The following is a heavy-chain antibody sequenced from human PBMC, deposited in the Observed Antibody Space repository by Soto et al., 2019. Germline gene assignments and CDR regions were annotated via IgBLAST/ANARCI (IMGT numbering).Heavy chain of an antibody. CDR3: GSPYSGSWSCLDF. J-gene: IGHJ4*02. Sequence: EVQLVESGGGLVQPGGSLRLSCAASGFTFSSQWMHWVRQAPGKGLVWVSRINGDGRTTSYADSVKGRFTISRDNAKNTVYLQMNSLRAEDTAVYYCGSPYSGSWSCLDFWGQGTLVTVSS. CDR2: INGDGRTT. D-gene: IGHD6-13*01. CDR1: GFTFSSQW. V-gene: IGHV3-74*01.